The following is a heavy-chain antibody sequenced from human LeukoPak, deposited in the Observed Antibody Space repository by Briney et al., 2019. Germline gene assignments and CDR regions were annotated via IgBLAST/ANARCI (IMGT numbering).Heavy chain of an antibody. J-gene: IGHJ4*02. CDR2: MNPNSGNT. V-gene: IGHV1-8*01. D-gene: IGHD3-10*01. Sequence: ASVKVSCKASGYTFTSYDINWVRQATGQGLEWMGWMNPNSGNTGYVQKFQGRVTMTRNTSISTAYMELSSLRSEDTAVYYCARGVRFGELIDYWGQGTLVTVSS. CDR3: ARGVRFGELIDY. CDR1: GYTFTSYD.